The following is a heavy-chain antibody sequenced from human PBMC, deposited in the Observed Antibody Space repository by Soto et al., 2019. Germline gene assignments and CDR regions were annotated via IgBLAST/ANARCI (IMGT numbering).Heavy chain of an antibody. Sequence: GGSLRLSCAASGFTFDKAWMTWVRQAPGKGPEWVGRIKSKTDGGTTDHASPVKGRFTISRDDSKNTLYLQMNSLKTEDTAMYYCTTDVPWSYGALDYWGQGTLVTVSS. CDR2: IKSKTDGGTT. CDR1: GFTFDKAW. V-gene: IGHV3-15*01. D-gene: IGHD1-26*01. CDR3: TTDVPWSYGALDY. J-gene: IGHJ4*02.